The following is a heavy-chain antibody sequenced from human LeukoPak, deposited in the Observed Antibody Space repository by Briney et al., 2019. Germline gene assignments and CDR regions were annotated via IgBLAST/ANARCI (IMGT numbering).Heavy chain of an antibody. D-gene: IGHD3-22*01. CDR3: ARSRNSGYYGPLDAFDI. Sequence: PSETLSLTCAVYGGSFSGYYWSWIRQPPGKGLEWIGEINHSGSTNYNPSLKSRVTISVDTSTTQFSLKLSSVTAADTAMYHSARSRNSGYYGPLDAFDIWGQGTMVTVSS. CDR2: INHSGST. J-gene: IGHJ3*02. CDR1: GGSFSGYY. V-gene: IGHV4-34*01.